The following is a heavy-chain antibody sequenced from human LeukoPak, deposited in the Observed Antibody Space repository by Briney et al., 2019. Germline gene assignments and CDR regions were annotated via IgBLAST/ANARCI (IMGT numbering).Heavy chain of an antibody. J-gene: IGHJ4*02. D-gene: IGHD3-9*01. CDR2: ISWNSGSI. Sequence: GGSLRLSCAASGFTFDDYAMHWVRQAPGKGLEWVSGISWNSGSIGYADSVKGRFTISRDNAKNSLYLQMNSLRAEDTALYYCAKDISYDILTGYYSENGNYFDYWGQGTLVTVSS. CDR3: AKDISYDILTGYYSENGNYFDY. CDR1: GFTFDDYA. V-gene: IGHV3-9*01.